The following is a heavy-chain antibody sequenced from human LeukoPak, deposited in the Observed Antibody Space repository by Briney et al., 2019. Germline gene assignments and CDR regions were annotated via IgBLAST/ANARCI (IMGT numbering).Heavy chain of an antibody. J-gene: IGHJ4*02. V-gene: IGHV1-69*05. D-gene: IGHD1-26*01. Sequence: ASVKVSCKASGCTFSSYAISWVRQAPGQGLEWMGGIIPIFGTANYAQKFQVRVTITTDEYTSTAYMELSSLRSEETAVYYRERGRTKWEPPGYWGQGNLVTVSS. CDR2: IIPIFGTA. CDR1: GCTFSSYA. CDR3: ERGRTKWEPPGY.